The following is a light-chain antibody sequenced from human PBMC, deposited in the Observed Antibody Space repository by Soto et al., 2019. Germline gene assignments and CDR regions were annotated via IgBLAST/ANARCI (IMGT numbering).Light chain of an antibody. CDR1: RDINTW. J-gene: IGKJ3*01. Sequence: DIQMTQSPSSVSASVGDRVTITCRASRDINTWLAWYQQKPGKAPKLLISAASSLQSGVPSRFSGSGSGTDFTLTISSLQPDDFATYYCQEAHTVPFTFGPGTKVDV. CDR3: QEAHTVPFT. V-gene: IGKV1-12*01. CDR2: AAS.